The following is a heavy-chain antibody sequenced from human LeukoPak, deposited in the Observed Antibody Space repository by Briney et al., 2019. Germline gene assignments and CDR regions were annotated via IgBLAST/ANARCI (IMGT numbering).Heavy chain of an antibody. CDR2: ISYDGSNK. CDR3: ARGVYGSGSYYPPGYYYYYYMDV. J-gene: IGHJ6*03. CDR1: GFTFSSYA. V-gene: IGHV3-30*04. D-gene: IGHD3-10*01. Sequence: QSGGSLRLSCAASGFTFSSYAMHWVRQAPGKGLEWVAVISYDGSNKYYADSVKGRFTISRDNSKNTLYLQMNSLRAEDTAVYYCARGVYGSGSYYPPGYYYYYYMDVWGKGTTVTVSS.